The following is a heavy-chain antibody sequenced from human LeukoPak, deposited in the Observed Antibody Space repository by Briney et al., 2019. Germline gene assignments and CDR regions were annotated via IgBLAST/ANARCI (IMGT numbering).Heavy chain of an antibody. CDR1: GFPFNSYA. CDR3: YIPYYDTSAYKGY. V-gene: IGHV3-23*01. CDR2: ISDSGGST. Sequence: GGSLRLSCAASGFPFNSYAVSWVRQAPGKGLEWVSAISDSGGSTSYADSVKGRFTISRDNSKNTLYLQMNSLRAEDTAVYYCYIPYYDTSAYKGYWGQGTLVTVSS. D-gene: IGHD3-22*01. J-gene: IGHJ4*02.